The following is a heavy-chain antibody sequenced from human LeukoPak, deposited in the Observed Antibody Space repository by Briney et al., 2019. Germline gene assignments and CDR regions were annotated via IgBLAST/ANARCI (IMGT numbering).Heavy chain of an antibody. D-gene: IGHD2-21*02. CDR1: GYTFTGYY. CDR2: INPNSGGT. CDR3: ARIMYCGGDCSPYYYYGMDV. V-gene: IGHV1-2*06. Sequence: ASVNVSCKASGYTFTGYYMHWVRQAPGQGLEWMGRINPNSGGTNYAQKFQGRVTMTRDTSISTAYMELSRLRSDDTAVYYCARIMYCGGDCSPYYYYGMDVWGQGTTVTVSS. J-gene: IGHJ6*02.